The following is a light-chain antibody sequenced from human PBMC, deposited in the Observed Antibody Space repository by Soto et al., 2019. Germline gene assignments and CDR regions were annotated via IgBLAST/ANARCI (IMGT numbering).Light chain of an antibody. CDR2: GSS. CDR3: QQYGDSPLT. J-gene: IGKJ4*01. CDR1: QSISSFS. V-gene: IGKV3-20*01. Sequence: DIVLTQSPGTLSLSQGERATLSCRASQSISSFSLAWYQQKPGQAPRLLICGSSSRAAGIPDRFSGSGSGTDFTLTINRLEPEDFALYYCQQYGDSPLTFGGGTKVDIK.